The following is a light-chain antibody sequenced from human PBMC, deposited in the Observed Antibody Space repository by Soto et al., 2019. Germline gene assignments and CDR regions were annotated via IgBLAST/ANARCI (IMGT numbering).Light chain of an antibody. Sequence: QSVLTQPPSVSAAPGQRVTISCSGSSSNIGNNYVSWYQQLPGTAPKLLIYENDKRPSGIPDRFSGSKSGTSATLGLTGLQTGDEADYYCGTWDSGLSAVVFGGGTKLTVL. CDR2: END. CDR1: SSNIGNNY. V-gene: IGLV1-51*02. CDR3: GTWDSGLSAVV. J-gene: IGLJ2*01.